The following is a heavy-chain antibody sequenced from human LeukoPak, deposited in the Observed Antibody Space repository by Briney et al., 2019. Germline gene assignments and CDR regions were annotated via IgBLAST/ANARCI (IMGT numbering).Heavy chain of an antibody. Sequence: GASVKVSCKTSGYTFTGYYMHWVRQAPGQGLEWMGWINPNSGGTNSAQKFQGRVTMTRDTSISTVYMELSRLRSDDTAVYYCARGSYDSSDFEYFHHWGQGTLVTVSS. CDR2: INPNSGGT. CDR3: ARGSYDSSDFEYFHH. J-gene: IGHJ1*01. CDR1: GYTFTGYY. V-gene: IGHV1-2*02. D-gene: IGHD3-22*01.